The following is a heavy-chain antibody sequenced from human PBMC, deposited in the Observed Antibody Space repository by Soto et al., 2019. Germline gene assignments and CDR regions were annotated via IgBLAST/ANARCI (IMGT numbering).Heavy chain of an antibody. J-gene: IGHJ4*02. Sequence: GTLSLTCAVSGGSVSTDYWWSWVRQPPGKGLEWIGEIHHSGITNYIQSLRSRVTMSLDKSNNQLSLKLSSVTAADTAVYYCPRGFDYRWVYWGQGTLVTVSS. V-gene: IGHV4-4*02. CDR1: GGSVSTDYW. D-gene: IGHD3-16*01. CDR3: PRGFDYRWVY. CDR2: IHHSGIT.